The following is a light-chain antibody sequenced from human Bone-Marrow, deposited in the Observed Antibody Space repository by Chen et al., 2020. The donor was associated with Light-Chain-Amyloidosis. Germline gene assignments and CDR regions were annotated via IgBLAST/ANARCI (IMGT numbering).Light chain of an antibody. CDR2: GAS. Sequence: EIVMTQSPATLSVSPGERATLSCRASQSVSSNLAWHKQKPGQAPRLLIYGASTRATGIPARFSGSESGTEFTLTISSLESEDFAVYYCQQYNNWPPWTIGQGIKLKIK. J-gene: IGKJ1*01. V-gene: IGKV3-15*01. CDR1: QSVSSN. CDR3: QQYNNWPPWT.